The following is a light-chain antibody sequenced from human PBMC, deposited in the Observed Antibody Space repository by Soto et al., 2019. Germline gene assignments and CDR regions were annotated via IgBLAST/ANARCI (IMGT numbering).Light chain of an antibody. CDR3: QQDNSYSKT. CDR2: KAS. J-gene: IGKJ1*01. CDR1: QSISSW. V-gene: IGKV1-5*03. Sequence: DIQMTQSPSTLSASVGDRVTITCRASQSISSWLAWYQQKPGQAPKLLIYKASSLESGVPSRCRGSGSGTEVTLTISSRQPDDLATDYCQQDNSYSKTCGQGTKVEIK.